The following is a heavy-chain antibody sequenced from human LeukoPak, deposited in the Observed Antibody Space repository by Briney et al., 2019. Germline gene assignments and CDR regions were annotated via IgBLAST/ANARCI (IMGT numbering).Heavy chain of an antibody. J-gene: IGHJ4*02. V-gene: IGHV3-23*01. CDR2: ISGSADGI. CDR1: GFTFSNYG. CDR3: ARDAAVAVGFLDY. Sequence: GGTLRLSCAASGFTFSNYGLTWVRQAPGKGLERLSFISGSADGIYYADSLQGPFAISRDNSKNTLYLQMNSLRAADTAVYYCARDAAVAVGFLDYWGQGTLVTVSS. D-gene: IGHD6-19*01.